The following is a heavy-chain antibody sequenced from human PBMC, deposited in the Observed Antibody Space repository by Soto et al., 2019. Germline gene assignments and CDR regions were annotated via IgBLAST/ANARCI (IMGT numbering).Heavy chain of an antibody. D-gene: IGHD4-4*01. CDR3: ARDRAYSRFDY. CDR2: MNEDGSER. J-gene: IGHJ4*02. Sequence: GGSLRLSCAVSGFSFSSAWMTWIRQAPGKGLERVAIMNEDGSERYYVDSVKGRFTISRDNAKNALFLQMNSLRVEDTAVYFCARDRAYSRFDYWGQGSLVTVSS. CDR1: GFSFSSAW. V-gene: IGHV3-7*03.